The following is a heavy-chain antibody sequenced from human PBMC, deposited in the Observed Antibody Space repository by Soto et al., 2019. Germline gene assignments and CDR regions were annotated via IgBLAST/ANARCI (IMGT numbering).Heavy chain of an antibody. Sequence: XETLSLTCAVDGWSFSGYYWSWIRQPPGKGLEWIGEINHSGSTNYNPSLKSRVTISVDTSKNQFSLKLSSVTAADTAVYYCARSSSWQGFDYWGQGTLVTVSS. CDR3: ARSSSWQGFDY. D-gene: IGHD6-13*01. J-gene: IGHJ4*02. CDR1: GWSFSGYY. CDR2: INHSGST. V-gene: IGHV4-34*01.